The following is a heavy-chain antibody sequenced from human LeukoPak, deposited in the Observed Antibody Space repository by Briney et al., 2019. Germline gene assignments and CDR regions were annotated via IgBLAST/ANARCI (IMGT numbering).Heavy chain of an antibody. D-gene: IGHD4-17*01. Sequence: GGSLRLSCAASGFTFSSYSMTWVRQAPGKGLEWVSAISGSGGSPYYADSVKGRFTISRDNSKNTLYLQMNSLRAEDTAVYYCARKDTTASSDYWGQGTLVTVSS. V-gene: IGHV3-23*01. J-gene: IGHJ4*02. CDR1: GFTFSSYS. CDR2: ISGSGGSP. CDR3: ARKDTTASSDY.